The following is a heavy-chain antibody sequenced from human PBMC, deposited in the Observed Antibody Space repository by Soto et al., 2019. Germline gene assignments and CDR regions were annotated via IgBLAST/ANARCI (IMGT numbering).Heavy chain of an antibody. J-gene: IGHJ6*02. Sequence: GGSLRLSCVASGFTFSTYSMNWVRQAPGKGLEWVASITSGSTYIYYAESVKGRFTVSRDNANNSLYLQMNSLRAEDTAIYYCARNKWGHYYGMDVWGQGTTVTVSS. CDR3: ARNKWGHYYGMDV. V-gene: IGHV3-21*01. D-gene: IGHD1-26*01. CDR1: GFTFSTYS. CDR2: ITSGSTYI.